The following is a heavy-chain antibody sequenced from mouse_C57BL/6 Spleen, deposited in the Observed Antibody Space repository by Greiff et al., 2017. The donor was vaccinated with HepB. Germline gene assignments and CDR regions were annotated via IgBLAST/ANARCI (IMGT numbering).Heavy chain of an antibody. D-gene: IGHD1-1*01. CDR3: ARKTPYGMDY. J-gene: IGHJ4*01. Sequence: VQLQQPGAELVMPGASVKLSCKASGYTFTSYWMHWVKQRPGQGLEWIGEIDPSDSYTNYNQKFKGKSTLTVDKSSSTAYMQLSSLTSEDSAVYYCARKTPYGMDYWGQGTSVTVSS. CDR1: GYTFTSYW. CDR2: IDPSDSYT. V-gene: IGHV1-69*01.